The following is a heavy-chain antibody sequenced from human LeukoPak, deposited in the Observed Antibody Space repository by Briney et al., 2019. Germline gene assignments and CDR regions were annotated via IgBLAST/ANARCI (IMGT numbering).Heavy chain of an antibody. CDR3: ARDPGIYCSGSTRGY. CDR1: RFTFDVYG. Sequence: GGSLRLSCAPSRFTFDVYGMCWGRQAPRKGGEWVSGIKWNGSSNGYADSVKGLFTISRDNAKNSLYLQMNSLRAEDTALYYCARDPGIYCSGSTRGYWGQGTLVTVSS. V-gene: IGHV3-20*04. CDR2: IKWNGSSN. J-gene: IGHJ4*02. D-gene: IGHD3-10*01.